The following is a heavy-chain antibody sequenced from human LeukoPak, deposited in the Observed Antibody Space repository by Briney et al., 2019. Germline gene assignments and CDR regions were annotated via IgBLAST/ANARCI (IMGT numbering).Heavy chain of an antibody. CDR3: VRIPNSANFPNWFDP. V-gene: IGHV3-21*01. CDR1: GFTFSSST. J-gene: IGHJ5*02. D-gene: IGHD4/OR15-4a*01. CDR2: ISSSSDYI. Sequence: PGGSLRLSRAASGFTFSSSTMNWVRRAPGKGLEWVSSISSSSDYIYYADSVKGRFTISRDNAKNSLYLQMNSLRAEDTAVYYCVRIPNSANFPNWFDPWGQGTLVTVSS.